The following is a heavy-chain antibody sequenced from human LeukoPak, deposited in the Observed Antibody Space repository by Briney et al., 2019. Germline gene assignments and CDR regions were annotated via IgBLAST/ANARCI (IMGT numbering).Heavy chain of an antibody. CDR1: GFTFRSYW. CDR2: IKRDGNEK. CDR3: AKEGAYPIITYDS. V-gene: IGHV3-7*01. Sequence: GGPLRLSCAASGFTFRSYWMNWVRQAPQEGVEGVANIKRDGNEKNYVDSVKGRFFISRDNDKNSLYLQMDSLRAEDTSVYYCAKEGAYPIITYDSWGQGALVTVSS. J-gene: IGHJ5*01. D-gene: IGHD3-10*01.